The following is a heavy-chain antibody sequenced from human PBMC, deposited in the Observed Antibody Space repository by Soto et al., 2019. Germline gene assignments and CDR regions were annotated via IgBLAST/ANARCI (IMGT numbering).Heavy chain of an antibody. CDR2: INGAGGPT. CDR3: AIDPNWEWGY. CDR1: GLNLRNHD. D-gene: IGHD1-1*01. V-gene: IGHV3-23*01. Sequence: GGSLRLSCVASGLNLRNHDMNWVRQPPGKGLEWVSNINGAGGPTSYADAVKGRLTIPRDYFQNALYLQMNNLRAEDTAVYYCAIDPNWEWGYGAQGALVTVSS. J-gene: IGHJ4*02.